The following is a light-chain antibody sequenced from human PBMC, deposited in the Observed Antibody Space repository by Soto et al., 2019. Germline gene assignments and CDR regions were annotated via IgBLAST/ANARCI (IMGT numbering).Light chain of an antibody. CDR3: QSYDSSLSGVV. CDR2: GNS. Sequence: VVTQPPSVSGAPGQRVTMSCTGSSSNIGAGYDVHWYQQLPGTAPKLLIYGNSNRPSGVPDRFSGSKSGTSASLAITGLQAEDEADYYCQSYDSSLSGVVFGGGTQLTVL. V-gene: IGLV1-40*01. J-gene: IGLJ2*01. CDR1: SSNIGAGYD.